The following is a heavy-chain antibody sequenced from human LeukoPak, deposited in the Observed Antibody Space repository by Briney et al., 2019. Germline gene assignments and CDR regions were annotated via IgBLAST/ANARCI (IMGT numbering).Heavy chain of an antibody. V-gene: IGHV3-7*01. Sequence: PGGSLRLSCAASGFTFSRYWMTWVRQAPGKGLDWVANIKEDGSQKYYVDSVKGRFTISRDNAKGSLYLQMNSLRAADTAVYYCARDDRSTRSSFGLDAYDVWGQGTMATVSS. J-gene: IGHJ3*01. CDR1: GFTFSRYW. CDR2: IKEDGSQK. CDR3: ARDDRSTRSSFGLDAYDV. D-gene: IGHD6-6*01.